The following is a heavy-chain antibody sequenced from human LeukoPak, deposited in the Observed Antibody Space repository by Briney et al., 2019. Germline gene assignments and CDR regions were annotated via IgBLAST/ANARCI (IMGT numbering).Heavy chain of an antibody. V-gene: IGHV3-33*08. CDR2: IWYGGSNT. J-gene: IGHJ5*02. Sequence: PGGSLRLSCAASGFTFSTYSMHWVRQAPGKGLEWVAVIWYGGSNTYYADSVKGRFTISRDNSKNTLYLQMNSLRAEDTAVYYCARTCSGGSCYDNWFDPWGQGTLVTVSS. D-gene: IGHD2-15*01. CDR3: ARTCSGGSCYDNWFDP. CDR1: GFTFSTYS.